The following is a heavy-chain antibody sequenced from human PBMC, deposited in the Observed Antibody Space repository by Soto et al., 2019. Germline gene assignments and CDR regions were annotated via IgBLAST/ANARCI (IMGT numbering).Heavy chain of an antibody. CDR2: INPNSGGT. Sequence: ASVKISCKASGYTFTGYYMHWLRQAPGQGLEWMGWINPNSGGTNYAQKFQGRVTMTRDTSISTAYMELSRLRSDDTAVYYCARVILDIVVVQAAMDPWGQGTLVTVSS. D-gene: IGHD2-2*01. J-gene: IGHJ5*02. CDR1: GYTFTGYY. V-gene: IGHV1-2*02. CDR3: ARVILDIVVVQAAMDP.